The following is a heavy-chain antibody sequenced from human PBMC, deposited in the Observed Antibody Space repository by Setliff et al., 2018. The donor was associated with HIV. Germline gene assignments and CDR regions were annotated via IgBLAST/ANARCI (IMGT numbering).Heavy chain of an antibody. Sequence: SVKVSCKASGDTFTSYYMHWVRRAPGQGLEWMGMISPSGASTKYAQRLQGRDTLTRDTSSSTVYVELSSLRSDDTAVYYCAREAEQGERSSSWYFDYWGQGTLVTVSS. CDR1: GDTFTSYY. CDR3: AREAEQGERSSSWYFDY. D-gene: IGHD6-6*01. J-gene: IGHJ4*02. CDR2: ISPSGAST. V-gene: IGHV1-46*01.